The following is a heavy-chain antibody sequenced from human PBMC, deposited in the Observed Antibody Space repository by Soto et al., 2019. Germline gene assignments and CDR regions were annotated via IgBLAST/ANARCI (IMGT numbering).Heavy chain of an antibody. CDR3: ARDFIYDSSGPQGIGGQRLYYYGMDV. CDR2: IYSGGST. V-gene: IGHV3-66*01. D-gene: IGHD3-22*01. CDR1: GFTVSSNY. J-gene: IGHJ6*02. Sequence: EVQLVESGGGLVQPGGSLRLSCAASGFTVSSNYMSWVRQAPGKGLEWVSVIYSGGSTYYADSVKGRFTISRDNSKNTLYLQMNSLRAEDTAVYYCARDFIYDSSGPQGIGGQRLYYYGMDVWGQGTTVTVSS.